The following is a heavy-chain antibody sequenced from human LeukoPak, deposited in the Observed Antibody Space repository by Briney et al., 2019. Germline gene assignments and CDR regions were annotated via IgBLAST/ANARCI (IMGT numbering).Heavy chain of an antibody. CDR2: IYPRDSRT. D-gene: IGHD2-2*01. J-gene: IGHJ4*02. CDR1: GYSFSSYW. Sequence: KPGESLKISCKGSGYSFSSYWIAWVRQMPGKGLEWMGVIYPRDSRTTYSPSFQTQVTISSDKSISTAYLQWTSLKASDTAMYHRARHLSDITSSPNYWGRGTLDSVSS. CDR3: ARHLSDITSSPNY. V-gene: IGHV5-51*01.